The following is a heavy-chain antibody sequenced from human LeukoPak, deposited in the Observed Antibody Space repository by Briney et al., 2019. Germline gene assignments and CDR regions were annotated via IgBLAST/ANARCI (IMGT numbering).Heavy chain of an antibody. CDR1: GFTFSSYW. Sequence: GGSLRLCCAAAGFTFSSYWMSWVRQAPGKGLDWVANIKQDGSEKYYGDSVKGRSTVSRDNAKNSLYLQVNSLRVEDSAVYYCATVWFGELPFGYWGQGTLVTVSS. J-gene: IGHJ4*02. CDR3: ATVWFGELPFGY. CDR2: IKQDGSEK. D-gene: IGHD3-10*01. V-gene: IGHV3-7*03.